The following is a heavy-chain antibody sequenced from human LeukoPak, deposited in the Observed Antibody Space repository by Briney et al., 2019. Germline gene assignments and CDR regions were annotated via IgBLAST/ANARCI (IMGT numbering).Heavy chain of an antibody. Sequence: PSETLSLTCTVSGGSINNYYWSWIRQPPGKGLEWIGYIYYSGSTNYNPSLKSRVTISVGTSKNQFSLKLSSLSAADTAVYYCARRIRGLRTFDYWGQGTLGTVSS. D-gene: IGHD3-10*01. CDR3: ARRIRGLRTFDY. CDR1: GGSINNYY. J-gene: IGHJ4*02. CDR2: IYYSGST. V-gene: IGHV4-59*08.